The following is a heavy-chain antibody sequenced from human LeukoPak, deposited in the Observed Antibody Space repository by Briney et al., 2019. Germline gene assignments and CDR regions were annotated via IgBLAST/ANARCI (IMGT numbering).Heavy chain of an antibody. V-gene: IGHV4-59*08. D-gene: IGHD6-19*01. CDR2: IYYSGGT. CDR1: GGSISSYY. J-gene: IGHJ4*02. CDR3: ARTGYSSGWFDY. Sequence: PSETLSLTCTVSGGSISSYYWSWVRQPPGKGLEWIGYIYYSGGTNYNPSLKSRVTISVDTPKNQFSLKLSSVTAADTAVYYCARTGYSSGWFDYWGQGTLVTVSS.